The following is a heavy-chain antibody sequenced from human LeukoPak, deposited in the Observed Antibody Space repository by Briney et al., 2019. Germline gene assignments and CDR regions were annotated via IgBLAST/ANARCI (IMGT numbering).Heavy chain of an antibody. J-gene: IGHJ4*02. D-gene: IGHD4-17*01. CDR2: IYSGGST. Sequence: GGSLRLSCAASGFTVSSNYMSWVRQAPGKGLEWVSVIYSGGSTYYADSVKGRFTISRDNSENTLFLQMNSLRAEDTAVYYCARGATVTTQPFDYWGQGTLVTVSS. CDR3: ARGATVTTQPFDY. CDR1: GFTVSSNY. V-gene: IGHV3-66*01.